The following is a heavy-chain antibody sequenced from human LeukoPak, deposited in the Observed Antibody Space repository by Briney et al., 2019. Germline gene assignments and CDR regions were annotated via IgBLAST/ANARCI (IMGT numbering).Heavy chain of an antibody. V-gene: IGHV3-21*01. CDR2: ISGSSSYI. CDR3: ARDPYSSGWYKDAFDI. Sequence: GGSLRLSCAASGFTFNNFGMHWVRQAPGKGLEWVSSISGSSSYINYADSVKGRFTISRDNAQNSLFLQLNSLRAEDTAVYYCARDPYSSGWYKDAFDIWGQGTMVTVSS. D-gene: IGHD6-19*01. CDR1: GFTFNNFG. J-gene: IGHJ3*02.